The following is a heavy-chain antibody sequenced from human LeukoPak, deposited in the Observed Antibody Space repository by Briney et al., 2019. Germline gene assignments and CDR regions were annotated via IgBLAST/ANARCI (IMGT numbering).Heavy chain of an antibody. D-gene: IGHD1-26*01. CDR3: AIVGGSYPY. V-gene: IGHV4-34*01. CDR2: INHSGST. J-gene: IGHJ4*02. CDR1: GGSFSGYY. Sequence: SETLSLTCAVYGGSFSGYYWSWIRQPPGKGLEWIGEINHSGSTDYNPSLKSRVTISVDTSKNQFSLKLSSVTAADTAVYYCAIVGGSYPYWGQGTLVTVSS.